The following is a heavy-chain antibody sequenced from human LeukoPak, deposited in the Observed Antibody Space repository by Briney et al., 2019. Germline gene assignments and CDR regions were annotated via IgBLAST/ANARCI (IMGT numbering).Heavy chain of an antibody. D-gene: IGHD1-1*01. CDR2: INHRGDT. V-gene: IGHV4-34*01. J-gene: IGHJ4*03. CDR1: GGSFSAYY. CDR3: ARGPTISETGYFDY. Sequence: SETLSLICAVYGGSFSAYYWSWIRQSPGKGLEWIAEINHRGDTNYNPSVKSRVSISVDTSKNQFSLKVTSLTAADTAVYYCARGPTISETGYFDYWGQGTLVTVSS.